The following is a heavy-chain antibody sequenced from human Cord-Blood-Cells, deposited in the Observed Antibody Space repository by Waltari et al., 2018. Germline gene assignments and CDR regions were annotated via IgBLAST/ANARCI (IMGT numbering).Heavy chain of an antibody. CDR3: ARCDSSSSFDY. J-gene: IGHJ4*02. CDR2: MNPSSVNT. V-gene: IGHV1-8*03. Sequence: QVQLVQSGAEVKKPGASVKVSCKASGYTFTSYDINWVRQATGQGLEGMGGMNPSSVNTGYAQKFQGRVTITRNTAKSTAYMELSSLRSEDTAVYYCARCDSSSSFDYWGQGTLVTVSS. D-gene: IGHD6-6*01. CDR1: GYTFTSYD.